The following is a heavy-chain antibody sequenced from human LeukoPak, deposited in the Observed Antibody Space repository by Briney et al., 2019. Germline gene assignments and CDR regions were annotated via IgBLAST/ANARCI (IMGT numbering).Heavy chain of an antibody. CDR2: ISSSSDII. V-gene: IGHV3-48*02. Sequence: GGSLRLSCAVSGFTFSTYGMNWVRQAPGKGLEWVSYISSSSDIIHYTESVKGRFTISRDNAKNSLYLQMNSLREEDTALYYCGKASSGYYSAILDWGQGTLVTVSS. CDR3: GKASSGYYSAILD. CDR1: GFTFSTYG. J-gene: IGHJ4*02. D-gene: IGHD3-22*01.